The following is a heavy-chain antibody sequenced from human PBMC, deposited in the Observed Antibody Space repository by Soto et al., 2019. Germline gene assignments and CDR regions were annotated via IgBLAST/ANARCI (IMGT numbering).Heavy chain of an antibody. CDR1: GLSFSRYR. D-gene: IGHD2-21*02. V-gene: IGHV3-33*01. CDR3: ARDLNCGGDCYSNY. J-gene: IGHJ4*02. Sequence: SSVSPSCAPSGLSFSRYRMHRVRQPPGKGLEWVAVIWYDGSNKYYADSVKGRFTISRDNSKNTLYLQMNSLRAEDTAVYYCARDLNCGGDCYSNYWGQGTLVTVSS. CDR2: IWYDGSNK.